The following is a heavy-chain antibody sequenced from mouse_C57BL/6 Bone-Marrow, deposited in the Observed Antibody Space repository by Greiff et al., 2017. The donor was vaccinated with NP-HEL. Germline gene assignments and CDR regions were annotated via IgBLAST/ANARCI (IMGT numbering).Heavy chain of an antibody. CDR2: IFPGSGST. Sequence: QVQLQQSGPELVRPGASVKISCKAPGYTFTSHWMQWVRQRPGPGLEWIGEIFPGSGSTYYNEKFKGKATLTVDTSSSTAYMQLSSLTSEDSAVYFCATNYYGSSYDWYFDVWGTGTTVTVSS. CDR1: GYTFTSHW. CDR3: ATNYYGSSYDWYFDV. D-gene: IGHD1-1*01. J-gene: IGHJ1*03. V-gene: IGHV1-56*01.